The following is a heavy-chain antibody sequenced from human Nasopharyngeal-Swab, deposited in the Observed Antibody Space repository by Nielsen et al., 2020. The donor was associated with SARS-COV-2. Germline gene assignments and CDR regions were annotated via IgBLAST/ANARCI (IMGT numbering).Heavy chain of an antibody. CDR3: ARAVAGATDY. CDR2: ISSSSSTI. CDR1: GFTFSSYS. V-gene: IGHV3-48*04. J-gene: IGHJ4*02. D-gene: IGHD1-26*01. Sequence: GGSLRPSCAASGFTFSSYSMNWVRQAPGKGLEWVSYISSSSSTIYYADSVKGRFTISRDNAKNSLYLQMNSLRAEDTAIYFCARAVAGATDYWGQGTLVTVSS.